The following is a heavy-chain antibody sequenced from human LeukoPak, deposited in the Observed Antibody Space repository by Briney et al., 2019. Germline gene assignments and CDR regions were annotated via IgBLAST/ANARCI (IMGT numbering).Heavy chain of an antibody. CDR1: GGFISSYF. V-gene: IGHV4-34*01. J-gene: IGHJ5*02. CDR2: INHSGST. Sequence: SETLSLTCTVSGGFISSYFWSWIRQPPGKGLEWIGEINHSGSTNYNPSLKSRVTISVDTSKNQFSLKLSSVTAADTAVYYCARLGPMTTVKNWFDPWGQGTLVTVSS. D-gene: IGHD4-17*01. CDR3: ARLGPMTTVKNWFDP.